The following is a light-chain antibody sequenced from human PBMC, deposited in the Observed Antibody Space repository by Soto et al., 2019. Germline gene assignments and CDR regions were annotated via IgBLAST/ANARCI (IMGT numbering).Light chain of an antibody. CDR1: NSDIGRSNY. CDR3: SSYTTTSTLL. J-gene: IGLJ3*02. V-gene: IGLV2-14*01. CDR2: EVT. Sequence: QSVLTQPASVSGSPGQSITISCTGTNSDIGRSNYVSWYQQHPGKAPKLIIYEVTNRPSGVSDRFSASKSGSTASLTISGLQSEDEADYYCSSYTTTSTLLFGGGTKLTVL.